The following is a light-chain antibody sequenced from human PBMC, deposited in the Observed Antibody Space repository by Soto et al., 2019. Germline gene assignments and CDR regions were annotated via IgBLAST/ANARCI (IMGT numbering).Light chain of an antibody. J-gene: IGLJ3*02. Sequence: QSVLTQPPSVSGAPGQRVTISCTGSSSNIGAGYDVNWYQQLPETAPKLLIFGDSNRPSGVPDRFSGSIDRSSNSASLTIAGLRTEDEADYDCHSYDSSAPWVFGVGTKLTV. CDR1: SSNIGAGYD. CDR3: HSYDSSAPWV. CDR2: GDS. V-gene: IGLV1-40*01.